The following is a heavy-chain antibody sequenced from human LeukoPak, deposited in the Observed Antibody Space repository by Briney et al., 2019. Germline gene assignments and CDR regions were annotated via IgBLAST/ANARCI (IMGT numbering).Heavy chain of an antibody. D-gene: IGHD5-12*01. V-gene: IGHV3-72*01. CDR3: ARYSGYDSPFDY. CDR2: TRNKANSYTT. Sequence: GGSLRLSCAASGSTFSDHYMDWVRQAPGKGLEWVGRTRNKANSYTTEYAASVKGRFTISRDDSKNSLYLQMNSLKTEDTAVYYCARYSGYDSPFDYWDQGTLVTVSS. J-gene: IGHJ4*02. CDR1: GSTFSDHY.